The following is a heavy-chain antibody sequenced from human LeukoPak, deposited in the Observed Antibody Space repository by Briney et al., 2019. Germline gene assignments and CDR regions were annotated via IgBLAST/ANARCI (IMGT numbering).Heavy chain of an antibody. CDR1: GYTFTSYY. Sequence: ASVKVSCKASGYTFTSYYMHWVRQAPGQGLEWMGIINPSGGSTSYTQKFQGRVTMTRDTSTSTVYMELSSLRSEDTAIFYCARANKLGNVVLLFYWGQGTLVTVSS. CDR3: ARANKLGNVVLLFY. CDR2: INPSGGST. V-gene: IGHV1-46*01. J-gene: IGHJ4*02. D-gene: IGHD1/OR15-1a*01.